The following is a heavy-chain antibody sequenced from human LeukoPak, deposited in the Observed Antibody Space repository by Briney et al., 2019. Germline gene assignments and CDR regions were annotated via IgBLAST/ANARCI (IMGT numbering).Heavy chain of an antibody. V-gene: IGHV4-4*02. J-gene: IGHJ4*02. D-gene: IGHD3-10*01. Sequence: SETLSVTCAVSGGSISSSNWWSWVRQPPGKGLEWIGEIYHSGSTYYNPSLKSRVTISVDTSKNQFSLKLSSVTAADTAVYYCARATGSKYFDYWGQGTLVTVSS. CDR3: ARATGSKYFDY. CDR2: IYHSGST. CDR1: GGSISSSNW.